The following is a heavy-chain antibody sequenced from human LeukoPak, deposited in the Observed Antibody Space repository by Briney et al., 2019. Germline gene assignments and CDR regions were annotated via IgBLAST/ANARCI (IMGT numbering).Heavy chain of an antibody. CDR2: IYHSGST. Sequence: SETLSLTCIVSGYSINSGYHWGWIRQPPGKGLEWVGSIYHSGSTYYNPSLKSRVTISIDTSKNQFSLKLSSVTAADTAVYYCARHYLYDTSGDGTYYFDYWGQGTLVTVSS. J-gene: IGHJ4*02. D-gene: IGHD3-22*01. CDR1: GYSINSGYH. CDR3: ARHYLYDTSGDGTYYFDY. V-gene: IGHV4-38-2*02.